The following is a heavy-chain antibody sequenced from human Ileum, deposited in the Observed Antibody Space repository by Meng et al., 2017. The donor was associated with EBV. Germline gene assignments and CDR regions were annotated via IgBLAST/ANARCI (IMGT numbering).Heavy chain of an antibody. CDR2: IYWNDDK. Sequence: ISWHVPVSPPLQPTQPPTWSCSFSGFSLTVSGVGVGWIRQPPGKALEWLALIYWNDDKRYSPSLKSRLTVTRDTSKNQVVLTLTNVDPVDTATYYCARRPGSPSSRFDYWGQGTLVTVSS. J-gene: IGHJ4*02. CDR1: GFSLTVSGVG. V-gene: IGHV2-5*01. D-gene: IGHD6-6*01. CDR3: ARRPGSPSSRFDY.